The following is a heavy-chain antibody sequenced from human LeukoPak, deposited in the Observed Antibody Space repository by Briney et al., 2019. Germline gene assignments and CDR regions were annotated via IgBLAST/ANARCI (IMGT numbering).Heavy chain of an antibody. CDR3: ARDTIPLYLWSGYSY. D-gene: IGHD3-3*01. Sequence: GGSLRLSCTASGFTVSSNYMSWVRQAPGKGLEWVSILYSGGSTYYTDSVKGRFTISRDNAKNSLSLQMTSLRAEDTAVYYCARDTIPLYLWSGYSYWGQGTLVTVSS. CDR1: GFTVSSNY. J-gene: IGHJ4*02. CDR2: LYSGGST. V-gene: IGHV3-53*01.